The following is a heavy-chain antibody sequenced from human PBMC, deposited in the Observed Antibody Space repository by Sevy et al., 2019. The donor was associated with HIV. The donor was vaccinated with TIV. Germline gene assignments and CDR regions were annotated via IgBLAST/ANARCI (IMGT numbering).Heavy chain of an antibody. CDR1: GFTFSSYA. CDR3: ARDLVYPDY. J-gene: IGHJ4*02. D-gene: IGHD2-8*01. Sequence: GGSLRLSCAASGFTFSSYAMTWVRQAPGKGLEWVSGISGSGYSTYYADSVKGRFTISRDNSKNTLYLQMNSLRAEDTAVYYCARDLVYPDYWGQGTLVTVSS. V-gene: IGHV3-23*01. CDR2: ISGSGYST.